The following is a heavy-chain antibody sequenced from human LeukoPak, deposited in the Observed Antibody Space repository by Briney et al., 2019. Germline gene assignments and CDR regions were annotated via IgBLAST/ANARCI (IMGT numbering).Heavy chain of an antibody. V-gene: IGHV3-23*01. D-gene: IGHD3-10*01. CDR3: ATLSPHDYGAGSYCKL. CDR1: GFTFSSYA. J-gene: IGHJ4*02. Sequence: GGSLRLSCAASGFTFSSYAMSWVRQAPGKGLEWVSAISGSGGSTYYADSVKGRFTISRDNSKNTLYLQMNSLRAEDTAVYYCATLSPHDYGAGSYCKLWGQGTLVTVSS. CDR2: ISGSGGST.